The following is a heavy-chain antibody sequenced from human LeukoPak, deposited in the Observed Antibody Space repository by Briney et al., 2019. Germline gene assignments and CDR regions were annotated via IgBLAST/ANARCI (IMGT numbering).Heavy chain of an antibody. CDR1: GGTFSSYA. Sequence: VASVKVSCKASGGTFSSYAISWVRQAPGQGLEWMGGIIPIFGTANYAQKFQGRVTITTDESTSTAYMELSSLRSEDTAVYYCARGVPYSNYAHDDYYYYMDVWGKGPRSPSP. D-gene: IGHD4-11*01. CDR3: ARGVPYSNYAHDDYYYYMDV. V-gene: IGHV1-69*05. CDR2: IIPIFGTA. J-gene: IGHJ6*03.